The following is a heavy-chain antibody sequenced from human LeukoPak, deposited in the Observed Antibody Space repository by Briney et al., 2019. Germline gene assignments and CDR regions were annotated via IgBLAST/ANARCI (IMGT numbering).Heavy chain of an antibody. CDR3: ARGSLGDGSLLIDY. CDR1: GFTFSTYG. D-gene: IGHD3-10*01. V-gene: IGHV3-30*03. Sequence: GGSLRLSCAASGFTFSTYGMHWVRQAPGKGLEWVAVISYDVSNKYYADSVKGRFTISRDNSKNTLYLQMNSLRAEDTAVYYCARGSLGDGSLLIDYWGQGTLVTVSS. CDR2: ISYDVSNK. J-gene: IGHJ4*02.